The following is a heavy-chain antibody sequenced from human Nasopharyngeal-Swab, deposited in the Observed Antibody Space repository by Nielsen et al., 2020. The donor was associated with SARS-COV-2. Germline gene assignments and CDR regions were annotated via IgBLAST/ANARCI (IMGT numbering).Heavy chain of an antibody. Sequence: GGSLRLSCAASGFTFDAYTMHWVRQAPGKGLEWVSLISWDGGSTYYADSVKGRFTISRDNSKNSLYLQMNSLRTEDTALYYCAKQNKWELDYWGQGTLVTVSS. D-gene: IGHD1-26*01. CDR3: AKQNKWELDY. CDR1: GFTFDAYT. V-gene: IGHV3-43*01. CDR2: ISWDGGST. J-gene: IGHJ4*02.